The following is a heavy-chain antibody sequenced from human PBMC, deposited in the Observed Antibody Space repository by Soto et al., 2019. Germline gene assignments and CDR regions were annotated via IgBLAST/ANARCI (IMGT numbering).Heavy chain of an antibody. CDR1: GGSVSSSSYY. Sequence: SETLSLTCTVSGGSVSSSSYYWGWIRQPPGKGLEWIGSIYYSGSTYYNPSLKSRVTISVDTSKNQFSLKLSSVTAADTAVYYCARRDSGSYYTEFAFDIWGQGTMVTVS. CDR2: IYYSGST. J-gene: IGHJ3*02. D-gene: IGHD1-26*01. V-gene: IGHV4-39*01. CDR3: ARRDSGSYYTEFAFDI.